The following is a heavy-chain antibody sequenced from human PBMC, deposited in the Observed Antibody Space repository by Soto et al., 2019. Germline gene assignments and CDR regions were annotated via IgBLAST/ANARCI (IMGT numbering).Heavy chain of an antibody. V-gene: IGHV3-64*01. J-gene: IGHJ4*02. CDR1: GFTFNNYD. CDR3: VRRVSGNYDY. CDR2: ISSNGGTT. D-gene: IGHD1-7*01. Sequence: EVQLAESGGNMVQPGGPLRLSCVASGFTFNNYDMHWVRQAPGKGLEYVSSISSNGGTTYYGNSVKGRFTISRDNSKNTLYLQMGSLRPDDMAVYYCVRRVSGNYDYWGQGTLVTVSS.